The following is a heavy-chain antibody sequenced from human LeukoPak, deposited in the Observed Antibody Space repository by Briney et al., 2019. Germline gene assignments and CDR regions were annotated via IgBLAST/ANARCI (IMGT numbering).Heavy chain of an antibody. CDR1: GGTFSSYA. J-gene: IGHJ3*02. CDR3: ARDQYYDSSGYYYRQGAFDI. CDR2: IIPIFGIA. D-gene: IGHD3-22*01. V-gene: IGHV1-69*04. Sequence: ASVKVSCTASGGTFSSYAISWVRQAPGQGLEWMGRIIPIFGIANYAQKFQGRVTITADKSTSTAYMELSSLRSEDTAVYYCARDQYYDSSGYYYRQGAFDIWGQGTMVTVSS.